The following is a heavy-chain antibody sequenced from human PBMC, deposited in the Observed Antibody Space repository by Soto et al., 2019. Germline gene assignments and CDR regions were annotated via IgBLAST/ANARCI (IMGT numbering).Heavy chain of an antibody. CDR1: GYTFNIYA. J-gene: IGHJ4*02. V-gene: IGHV1-3*01. D-gene: IGHD5-18*01. CDR3: ARDPGYSYGYN. Sequence: ASLKVSCKASGYTFNIYAMNWVRQAPGQRLEWMGWINAGNGNTKYSQKFQGRVTITRDTSASTAYMELSSLRSEDTAVYYCARDPGYSYGYNWGQGTLVTVSS. CDR2: INAGNGNT.